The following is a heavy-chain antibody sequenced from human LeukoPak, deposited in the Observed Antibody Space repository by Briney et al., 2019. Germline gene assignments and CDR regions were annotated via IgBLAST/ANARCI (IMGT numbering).Heavy chain of an antibody. CDR2: INHSGST. CDR1: GGSFSGYY. CDR3: ARGERGNYYMDV. Sequence: PSETLSLTCAVYGGSFSGYYWSWIRQPPGKGLEWIGEINHSGSTNYNPSLKSRVTLSVDTSKNQFSLKLSSVTAADTAVYYCARGERGNYYMDVWGKGTTVTVSS. D-gene: IGHD1-26*01. V-gene: IGHV4-34*01. J-gene: IGHJ6*03.